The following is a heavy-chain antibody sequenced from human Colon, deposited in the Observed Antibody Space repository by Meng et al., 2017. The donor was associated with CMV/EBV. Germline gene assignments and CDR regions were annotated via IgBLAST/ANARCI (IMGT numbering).Heavy chain of an antibody. D-gene: IGHD2-2*01. V-gene: IGHV1-18*01. CDR3: ARWGNCRSISCYVYNYYGMDV. CDR2: INTYNGNT. J-gene: IGHJ6*02. Sequence: ASAKVSCKASGYTFTSYGINWVRQAPGQGPEWMGWINTYNGNTKYAQKLQGRVTMTTDTSTSTAYMELRSLRSDDTAVYYCARWGNCRSISCYVYNYYGMDVWGQGTTVTVSS. CDR1: GYTFTSYG.